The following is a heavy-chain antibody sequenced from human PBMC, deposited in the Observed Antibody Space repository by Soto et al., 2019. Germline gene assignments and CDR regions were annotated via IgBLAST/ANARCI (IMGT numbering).Heavy chain of an antibody. Sequence: GESLKISCKGSGYSFTSYWTGWVRQMPGKGLEWMGIIYPGASDTRYSPSFQGQVTISADKSISTAYLQWSSLKASDTAMYYCSRPREAGKNYYGVDVWGQGTTVTVSS. CDR1: GYSFTSYW. V-gene: IGHV5-51*01. D-gene: IGHD6-19*01. CDR3: SRPREAGKNYYGVDV. CDR2: IYPGASDT. J-gene: IGHJ6*02.